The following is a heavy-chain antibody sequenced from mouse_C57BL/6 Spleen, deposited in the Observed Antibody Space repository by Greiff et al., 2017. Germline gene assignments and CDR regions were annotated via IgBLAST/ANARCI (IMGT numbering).Heavy chain of an antibody. CDR2: IYPGDGDT. Sequence: VQLQQSGPELVKPGASVKISCKASGYAFSSSWMNWVKQRPGKGLEWIGRIYPGDGDTNYNGKFKGKATLTADKSSSTAYMQLSSLTSEDSAVYFCARSTEDYWGQGTTLTFSS. CDR1: GYAFSSSW. CDR3: ARSTEDY. V-gene: IGHV1-82*01. J-gene: IGHJ2*01.